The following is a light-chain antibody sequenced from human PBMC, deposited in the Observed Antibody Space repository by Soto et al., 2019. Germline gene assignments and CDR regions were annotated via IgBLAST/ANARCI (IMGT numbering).Light chain of an antibody. CDR3: CSYAGSYTYF. Sequence: QSVLTQPPSASGSPGQSVTISCTGNSSDVGGYNYVSWYQQHPGRAPKLMIYEVTKRPSGVPDRFSGSKSGNTASLSLSGLQAEDEADYSCCSYAGSYTYFFGLGPKVTVL. J-gene: IGLJ1*01. CDR2: EVT. CDR1: SSDVGGYNY. V-gene: IGLV2-8*01.